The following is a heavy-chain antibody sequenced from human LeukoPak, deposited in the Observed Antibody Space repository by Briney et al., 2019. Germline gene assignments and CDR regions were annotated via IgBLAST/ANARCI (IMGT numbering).Heavy chain of an antibody. CDR1: GFTFRDYY. D-gene: IGHD3-22*01. J-gene: IGHJ4*02. CDR3: AKDTGITPSGISGFFDF. Sequence: GGSLRLSCAASGFTFRDYYMSWIRQAPGRGLEWVSSISSSSSSTNYADSVKGRFTISRDNAKNSLYLQMNSLRAEDTALYYCAKDTGITPSGISGFFDFWGQGTLVTVSS. V-gene: IGHV3-11*05. CDR2: ISSSSSST.